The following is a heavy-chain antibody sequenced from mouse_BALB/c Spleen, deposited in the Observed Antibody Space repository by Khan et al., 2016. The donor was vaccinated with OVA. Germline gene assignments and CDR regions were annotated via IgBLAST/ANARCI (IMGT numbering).Heavy chain of an antibody. J-gene: IGHJ2*01. Sequence: QVQLKESGPGPVAPSQSLFITCTVSGFSLTRFGVHWVRQPPGMGLEWLGLIWAGGGTYYNSVLISRLCISKDNSKSQVFLKMNNLQTEDTAMYNCSRLEDRWGQGTNVTISS. CDR3: SRLEDR. V-gene: IGHV2-9*02. CDR1: GFSLTRFG. CDR2: IWAGGGT.